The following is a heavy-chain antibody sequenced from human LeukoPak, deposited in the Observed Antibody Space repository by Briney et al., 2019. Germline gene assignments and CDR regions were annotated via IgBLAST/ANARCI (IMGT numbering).Heavy chain of an antibody. Sequence: SGPTLMKPPQTLTLTCTFSGFSLSTSGVGVGWIRQPPGKALEWLALIYWDDDKRYSPSLKSRLTITKDTSKNQVVLTMTNMDPVDTATYYCAHRYSSEPSILPNWFEPWGQGTLVTVSS. CDR3: AHRYSSEPSILPNWFEP. CDR2: IYWDDDK. CDR1: GFSLSTSGVG. J-gene: IGHJ5*02. V-gene: IGHV2-5*02. D-gene: IGHD6-19*01.